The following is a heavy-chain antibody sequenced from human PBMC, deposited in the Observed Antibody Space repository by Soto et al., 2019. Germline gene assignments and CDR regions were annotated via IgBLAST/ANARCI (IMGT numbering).Heavy chain of an antibody. Sequence: GESLKISCKGSGYSFTSYWIGWVRQMPGKGLEWMGIIYPGDSDTRYSPSFQGQVTISADKSISTAYLQWSSLKASDTAMYYCARHASLCCSARCPSESMDFRCTGLTRT. D-gene: IGHD2-2*01. CDR1: GYSFTSYW. V-gene: IGHV5-51*01. J-gene: IGHJ6*04. CDR2: IYPGDSDT. CDR3: ARHASLCCSARCPSESMDF.